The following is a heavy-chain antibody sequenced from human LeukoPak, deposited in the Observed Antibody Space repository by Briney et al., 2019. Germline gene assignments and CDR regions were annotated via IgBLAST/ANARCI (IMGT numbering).Heavy chain of an antibody. V-gene: IGHV1-58*02. Sequence: ASVKVSCTASGFTFTSSAMQWVRQARGQRLEWIGWIVVGSGNTNYAQKFQERVTITRDMSTSTAYMELSSLRSEDTAVYYCAAGFPYYGGAQDYYYYGMDVGGQGTTVTVSS. J-gene: IGHJ6*02. D-gene: IGHD3-10*01. CDR2: IVVGSGNT. CDR3: AAGFPYYGGAQDYYYYGMDV. CDR1: GFTFTSSA.